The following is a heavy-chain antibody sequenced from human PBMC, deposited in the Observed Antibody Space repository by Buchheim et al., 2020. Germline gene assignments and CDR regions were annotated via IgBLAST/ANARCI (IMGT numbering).Heavy chain of an antibody. Sequence: EVQLVESGGTLVHPGRSLTLSCAASGFTFDDYAMHWVRLIPGKGLEWVAGINWNSDSKDYADSVKGRFTISSDNAKNSLFLQMDSLRAEDTALYYCAKASSTYHSGSGSPDYWGQGT. CDR2: INWNSDSK. V-gene: IGHV3-9*01. D-gene: IGHD3-10*01. J-gene: IGHJ4*02. CDR1: GFTFDDYA. CDR3: AKASSTYHSGSGSPDY.